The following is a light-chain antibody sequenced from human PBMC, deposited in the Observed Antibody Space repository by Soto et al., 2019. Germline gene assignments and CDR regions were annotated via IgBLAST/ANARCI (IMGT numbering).Light chain of an antibody. V-gene: IGLV2-14*01. CDR3: DSYTSSSSYA. J-gene: IGLJ1*01. Sequence: QSVLTQPAPVSGSPGQSITISCTGTGSDVGAYRYVSWYQQHPGQAPKLIIYDVSNRPSGVSDRFSGSKSGNTASLTISGLQSEDEADYYCDSYTSSSSYAFGTGTKVTVL. CDR1: GSDVGAYRY. CDR2: DVS.